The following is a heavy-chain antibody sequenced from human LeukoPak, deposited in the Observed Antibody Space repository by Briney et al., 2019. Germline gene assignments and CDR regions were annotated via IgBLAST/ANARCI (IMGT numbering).Heavy chain of an antibody. J-gene: IGHJ4*02. CDR3: AKVAAQWFGESEFDY. V-gene: IGHV3-30*04. D-gene: IGHD3-10*01. Sequence: PGRSLRLSCAASGFTFSSYAMHWVRQAPGKGLEWVAVISYDGSNKYYADSVKGRFTISRDNSKNTLYLQMNSLRAEDTAVYYCAKVAAQWFGESEFDYWGQGTLVTVSS. CDR1: GFTFSSYA. CDR2: ISYDGSNK.